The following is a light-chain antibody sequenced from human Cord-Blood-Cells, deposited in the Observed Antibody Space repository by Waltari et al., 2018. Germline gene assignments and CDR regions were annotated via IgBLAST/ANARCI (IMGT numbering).Light chain of an antibody. CDR2: KAS. J-gene: IGKJ2*01. CDR3: QQYNSYT. V-gene: IGKV1-5*03. CDR1: QSISSW. Sequence: DIQMTQSPSTLSASVGDRVTITCRASQSISSWLAWYQQKPGKAPKLLIYKASSLESGVPSRFSGSGSETEFTLTISSLQPDDFATYYCQQYNSYTFGQGTKLEIK.